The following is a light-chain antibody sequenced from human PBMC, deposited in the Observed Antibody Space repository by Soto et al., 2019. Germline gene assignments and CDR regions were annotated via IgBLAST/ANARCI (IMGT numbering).Light chain of an antibody. CDR1: SXNIGAGSD. CDR3: QTYDRSLSGLYV. Sequence: QSVLTQPPSISGAPGQRVTISCTGSSXNIGAGSDVHWYHQLPGTAPKLLIYGNTNRPSGVPDRFSGSKSGTSASLAIAGLQTEDEGDYYCQTYDRSLSGLYVFGTGTKVTLL. V-gene: IGLV1-40*01. J-gene: IGLJ1*01. CDR2: GNT.